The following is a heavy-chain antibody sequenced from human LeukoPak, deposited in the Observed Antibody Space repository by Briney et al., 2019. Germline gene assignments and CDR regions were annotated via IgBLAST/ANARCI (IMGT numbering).Heavy chain of an antibody. V-gene: IGHV3-53*01. D-gene: IGHD3-10*01. J-gene: IGHJ4*02. CDR3: ATSPLAGS. CDR2: VYSVGST. Sequence: GGSLRHSCVASGFTVSSNYMTWVRQAPGKGLEWVSVVYSVGSTYYADSVRGRFTISRDNSKNTLYLQMNSLRAEDTAVYYCATSPLAGSWGQGTLVTVSS. CDR1: GFTVSSNY.